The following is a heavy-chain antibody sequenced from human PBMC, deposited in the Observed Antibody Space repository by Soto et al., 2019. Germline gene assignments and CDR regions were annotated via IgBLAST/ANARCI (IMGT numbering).Heavy chain of an antibody. D-gene: IGHD6-19*01. V-gene: IGHV3-33*01. CDR3: ARQNSSGWWNFDY. Sequence: QVQLVESGGGVVQPGRSLRLSCAASGFTFSSYGMHWVRQAPGKGLEWVAVIWYDGSNKYYADSVKGRFTSSRDNSKNTLYLQMNSLRAEDTAVYYCARQNSSGWWNFDYWGQGTLVTVSS. CDR1: GFTFSSYG. CDR2: IWYDGSNK. J-gene: IGHJ4*02.